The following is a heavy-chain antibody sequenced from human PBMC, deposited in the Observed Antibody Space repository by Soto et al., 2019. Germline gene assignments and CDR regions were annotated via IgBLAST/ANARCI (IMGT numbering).Heavy chain of an antibody. CDR3: ARVTLKAGNWFDP. CDR2: INPNSRGT. V-gene: IGHV1-2*02. CDR1: GYTFTDYF. J-gene: IGHJ5*02. Sequence: ASVKVSCKATGYTFTDYFIHWVRQAPGQGFEWMGWINPNSRGTNYAQKFQGRVTMTRDTSNNTAYMELRGLRSDDTAVYYCARVTLKAGNWFDPWGQGTLVTVSS.